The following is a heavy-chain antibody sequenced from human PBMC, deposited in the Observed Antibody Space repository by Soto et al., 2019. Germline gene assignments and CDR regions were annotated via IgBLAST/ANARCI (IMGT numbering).Heavy chain of an antibody. CDR2: INPNGGST. V-gene: IGHV1-46*03. Sequence: QVQLVQSGAEVKKPGASVKVSCKASGYTLTNFYIHWARKAPGQGLALMGIINPNGGSTNYAHNFQGRVTITRDTSTSTVYMDLSSLRSEDTAVYYCARGLGSGDYWGRGTLVTVSS. CDR3: ARGLGSGDY. J-gene: IGHJ4*02. D-gene: IGHD6-25*01. CDR1: GYTLTNFY.